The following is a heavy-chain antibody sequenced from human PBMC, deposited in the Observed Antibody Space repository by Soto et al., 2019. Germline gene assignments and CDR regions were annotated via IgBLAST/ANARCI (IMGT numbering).Heavy chain of an antibody. CDR1: GFTFSSYS. CDR3: GRKGGYCSSTSCYGSEVDY. V-gene: IGHV3-48*02. CDR2: ISSSSSTI. J-gene: IGHJ4*02. Sequence: EVQLVESGGGLVQPGGSLRLSCAASGFTFSSYSMTWVRQAPGKGLEWVSDISSSSSTIYYADSVKGRFTISRDNAKNSLYLQRNSLRDEDTAVYYCGRKGGYCSSTSCYGSEVDYWGQGTLVTVSS. D-gene: IGHD2-2*01.